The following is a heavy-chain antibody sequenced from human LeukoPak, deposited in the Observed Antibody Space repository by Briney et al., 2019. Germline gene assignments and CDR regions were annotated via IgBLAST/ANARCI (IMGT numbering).Heavy chain of an antibody. J-gene: IGHJ4*02. CDR3: ARDMWELPSDYYYDY. CDR1: GYTFTGHY. Sequence: ASVKVSCKASGYTFTGHYLNWLRQAPGQGLEWMGRINPNSGDTKYADKFQGRVIMTRDTSTSTACMELNGLRSHDTVSYYCARDMWELPSDYYYDYWGQGTLVTVSS. D-gene: IGHD1-26*01. V-gene: IGHV1-2*05. CDR2: INPNSGDT.